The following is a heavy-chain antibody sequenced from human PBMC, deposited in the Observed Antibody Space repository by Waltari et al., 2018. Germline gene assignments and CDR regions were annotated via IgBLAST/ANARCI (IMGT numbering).Heavy chain of an antibody. D-gene: IGHD3-22*01. V-gene: IGHV5-10-1*01. J-gene: IGHJ4*02. CDR1: GYSFSTSW. CDR3: AKREGYYYDRSGYYYEF. Sequence: EVQLVQSGAEVKKPGESLRISCKGSGYSFSTSWITWVRQIPGKGLAWMGDVDPTDSHTNYSPSFQGHVTISADKSINTADLQWSSLKASDTAIYYCAKREGYYYDRSGYYYEFWGQGTLVTVSS. CDR2: VDPTDSHT.